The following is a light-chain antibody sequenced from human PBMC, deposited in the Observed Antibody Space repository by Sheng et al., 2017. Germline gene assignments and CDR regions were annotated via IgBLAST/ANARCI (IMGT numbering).Light chain of an antibody. CDR2: QDT. Sequence: SYELTQPPSLSVSPGQTATITCSGDKLGDKFAYWYQQKPGQSPVLVIYQDTRRPSGIPERFSGSKSGTSATLAITGLQTGDEADYYCGTWDSSLRTDFFGTGTKVTVL. CDR3: GTWDSSLRTDF. J-gene: IGLJ1*01. V-gene: IGLV3-1*01. CDR1: KLGDKF.